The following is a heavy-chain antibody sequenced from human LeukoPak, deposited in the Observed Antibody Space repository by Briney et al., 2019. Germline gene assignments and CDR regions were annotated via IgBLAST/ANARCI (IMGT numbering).Heavy chain of an antibody. D-gene: IGHD3/OR15-3a*01. V-gene: IGHV3-73*01. CDR1: GFTFSGSA. Sequence: PGGSLRLSCAASGFTFSGSAMHWVRQASGKGLEWVGRIRSKANNYATAYAASVKGRFTISRDDSKNTAYLQMNSLKTEDTAVYYCTSRQVDLINWGQGTLVTVSS. CDR2: IRSKANNYAT. CDR3: TSRQVDLIN. J-gene: IGHJ4*02.